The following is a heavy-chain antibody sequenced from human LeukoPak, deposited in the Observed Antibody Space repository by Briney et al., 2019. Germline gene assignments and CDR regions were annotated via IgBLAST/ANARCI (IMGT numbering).Heavy chain of an antibody. CDR2: ISGSGGST. CDR3: AKDVTMVRGVINYYHGMDV. Sequence: QAGGSLRLSCAASGFTFSSYAMSWVRQAPGKGLEWVSAISGSGGSTYYADSVKGRFTISRDNSKNTLYLQMNSLRAEDTAVYYCAKDVTMVRGVINYYHGMDVWGQGTTVTVSS. CDR1: GFTFSSYA. V-gene: IGHV3-23*01. J-gene: IGHJ6*02. D-gene: IGHD3-10*01.